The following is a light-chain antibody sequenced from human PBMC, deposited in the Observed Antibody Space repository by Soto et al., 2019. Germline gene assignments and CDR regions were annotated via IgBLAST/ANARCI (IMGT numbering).Light chain of an antibody. V-gene: IGKV3-20*01. CDR3: QQYGSSPLFTLT. Sequence: EIVLTQSPGTLSLSPGERATLSCRASQSVSSSYLAWYQQKPGQAPRLLIYGASSRATGIPDRFSGSGSGTDFTLTISRLEPEDFAVYYCQQYGSSPLFTLTFGGGTKVEIK. J-gene: IGKJ4*01. CDR1: QSVSSSY. CDR2: GAS.